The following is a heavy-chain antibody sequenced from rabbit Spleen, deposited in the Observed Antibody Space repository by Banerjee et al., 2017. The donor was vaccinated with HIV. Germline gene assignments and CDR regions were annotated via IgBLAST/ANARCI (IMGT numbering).Heavy chain of an antibody. CDR3: ARDLPDIIGWNFDF. CDR2: INTITGTA. V-gene: IGHV1S40*01. D-gene: IGHD1-1*01. Sequence: QSLEESGGDLVKPGASLTLTCKASGFSATFKDVMCWVRQAPGKGLEWIACINTITGTAVYATWAKGRFTISKTSSTTVALQMTSLTAADTAIYFCARDLPDIIGWNFDFWGPGTLVTVS. CDR1: GFSATFKDV. J-gene: IGHJ4*01.